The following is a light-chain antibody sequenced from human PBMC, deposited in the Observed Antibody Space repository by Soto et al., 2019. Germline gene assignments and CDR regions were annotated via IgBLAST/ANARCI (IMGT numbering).Light chain of an antibody. CDR2: EVS. J-gene: IGLJ1*01. V-gene: IGLV2-14*01. CDR3: SSYTGSSTLL. Sequence: QSALTQPASVSGSPGQSITISCTGASSDVGAYNYVSWYQQHPGKAPKLMIYEVSNRPSGVSNRFSGSKSSNTASLTISGLQAEDEADYYCSSYTGSSTLLFGTGTKLTVL. CDR1: SSDVGAYNY.